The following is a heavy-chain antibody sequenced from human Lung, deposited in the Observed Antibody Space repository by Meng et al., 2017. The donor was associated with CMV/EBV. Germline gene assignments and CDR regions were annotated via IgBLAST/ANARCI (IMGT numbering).Heavy chain of an antibody. D-gene: IGHD2-8*01. CDR3: RDGHYSGR. CDR2: IKEDGSEK. V-gene: IGHV3-7*02. CDR1: GLRFSRFW. Sequence: EDQLVESGGGLVHAGGSLGLSWKVSGLRFSRFWMSWVRQAPGKGLEWVANIKEDGSEKYYVDSVKGRFTISRDNAKNSLYLQMNSLRVEDMAVYYCRDGHYSGRWGQGTLVTVSS. J-gene: IGHJ4*02.